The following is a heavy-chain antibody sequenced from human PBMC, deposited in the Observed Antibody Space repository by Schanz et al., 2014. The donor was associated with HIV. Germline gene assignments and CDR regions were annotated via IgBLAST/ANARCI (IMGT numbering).Heavy chain of an antibody. V-gene: IGHV3-33*01. CDR1: RFTFSTYG. J-gene: IGHJ4*02. D-gene: IGHD3-3*01. CDR2: IWYDGTNK. CDR3: ARAPSDFWMAYFDY. Sequence: VQLVESGGGVVQPGRSLRLSCAASRFTFSTYGMHWVRQAPGKGLEWVALIWYDGTNKYYADSVKGRFTTSRDNSKNSLYLQMNSLRAEDTAVYYCARAPSDFWMAYFDYWGQGTLVTVSS.